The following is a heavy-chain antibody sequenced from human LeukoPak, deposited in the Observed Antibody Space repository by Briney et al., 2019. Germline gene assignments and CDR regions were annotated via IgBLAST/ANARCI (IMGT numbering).Heavy chain of an antibody. D-gene: IGHD1/OR15-1a*01. V-gene: IGHV3-48*03. J-gene: IGHJ6*02. CDR3: ARGPLNTFGVDA. Sequence: GGSLRLSCAASGFSFSDYEMNWVRQAPGEGLEWISYISTSGSTIHYADSVKGRFTISRDNAKNSLYLQMNSLRAEDTAVYYCARGPLNTFGVDAWGHGTMVTVSS. CDR1: GFSFSDYE. CDR2: ISTSGSTI.